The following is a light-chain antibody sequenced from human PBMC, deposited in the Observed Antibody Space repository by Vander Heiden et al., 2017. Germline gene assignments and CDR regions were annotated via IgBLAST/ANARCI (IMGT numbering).Light chain of an antibody. V-gene: IGKV3-11*01. J-gene: IGKJ2*01. CDR1: QSFSSY. CDR2: YAS. CDR3: QQHSNWPPYT. Sequence: EIVLTQSPATLSLSPGERATLSCRASQSFSSYLAWYQQQPGEDPRLLINYASNSATGVPARFSGSGSGTDFTLTISSLQPEDVAVDYCQQHSNWPPYTFGQGTKLEIK.